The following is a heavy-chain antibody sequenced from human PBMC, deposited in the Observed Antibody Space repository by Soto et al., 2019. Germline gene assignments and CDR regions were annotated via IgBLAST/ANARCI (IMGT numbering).Heavy chain of an antibody. V-gene: IGHV1-18*04. CDR3: ARVRTVVPAAIPALGMDV. J-gene: IGHJ6*02. Sequence: QVQLVQSGAEVKKPGAAVKVSCKASGYTCTSYGISWVRQAPGQGLEWMGGISAYNGNTNYAQKLQGRVTMTTDTSTSTAYMELRSLRSDDTAVYYCARVRTVVPAAIPALGMDVWGQGTTVTVS. CDR2: ISAYNGNT. D-gene: IGHD2-2*01. CDR1: GYTCTSYG.